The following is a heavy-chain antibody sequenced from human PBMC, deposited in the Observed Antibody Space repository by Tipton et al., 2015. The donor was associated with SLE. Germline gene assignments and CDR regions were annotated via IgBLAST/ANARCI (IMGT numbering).Heavy chain of an antibody. Sequence: LRLSCAASGFTLSSYAMSWVRQAPGKGLEWIGEINHSGSTNYNPSLKSRVTISVDTSKNQFSLKLSSVTAADTAVYYCARGMGIAAGHYMDVWGKGTTVAVSS. D-gene: IGHD6-13*01. CDR2: INHSGST. CDR1: GFTLSSYA. J-gene: IGHJ6*03. CDR3: ARGMGIAAGHYMDV. V-gene: IGHV4-34*01.